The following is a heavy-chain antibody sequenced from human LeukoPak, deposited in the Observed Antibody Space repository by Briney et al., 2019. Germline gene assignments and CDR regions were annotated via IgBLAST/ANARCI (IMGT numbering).Heavy chain of an antibody. CDR3: ARGSSWYVASWFDP. CDR2: IYYSGST. D-gene: IGHD6-13*01. V-gene: IGHV4-59*01. Sequence: SETLSLTCTVSGVSISIYYGSWIRHPPGKGLEWCGYIYYSGSTNYNPSLKSRVTISVDTSKNQFSLKLSSVTAADTAVYYCARGSSWYVASWFDPWGQGTLVTVSS. J-gene: IGHJ5*02. CDR1: GVSISIYY.